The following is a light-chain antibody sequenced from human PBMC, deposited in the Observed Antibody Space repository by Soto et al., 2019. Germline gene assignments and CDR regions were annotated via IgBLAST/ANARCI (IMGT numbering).Light chain of an antibody. CDR3: QKYNSAPWM. CDR1: QVISNY. V-gene: IGKV1-27*01. CDR2: AAS. J-gene: IGKJ1*01. Sequence: DIQMTQSPSSLSASVGDRVTITCRASQVISNYLAWYQQKPGKVPKLLIYAASTLQSGVPLRFSGSGSGTDFTLTISSLQPEDVATYYCQKYNSAPWMFGQGTKVEIK.